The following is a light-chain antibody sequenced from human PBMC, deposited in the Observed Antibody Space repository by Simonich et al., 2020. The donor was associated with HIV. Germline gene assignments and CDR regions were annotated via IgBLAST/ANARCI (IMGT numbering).Light chain of an antibody. CDR1: SSDVGGYNY. Sequence: QSALTQPASVSGSPGQSITISCTGTSSDVGGYNYVSWYQQHPGKAPKLMIYDVSNRPSGVSNRFSGSKSGNTASLTSSGLQSEDEADYYCSSYTSISTLDVVFGGGTKLTVL. CDR3: SSYTSISTLDVV. V-gene: IGLV2-14*01. J-gene: IGLJ2*01. CDR2: DVS.